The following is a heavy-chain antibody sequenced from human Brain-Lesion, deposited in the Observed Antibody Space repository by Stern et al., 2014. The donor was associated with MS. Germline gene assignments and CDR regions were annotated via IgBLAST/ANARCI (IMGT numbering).Heavy chain of an antibody. CDR2: FDPEAGET. V-gene: IGHV1-24*01. Sequence: VQLVESGAEVKKPGASVKVSCKVSGYTLTELFMHWVRQAPRKGLEWMGGFDPEAGETIYAQKFQGRVTMTEDTSTDTAYMELSSLRSEDTAVYYCATLSPGAGGNYYRHFDYWGQGTLVTVSS. J-gene: IGHJ4*02. CDR1: GYTLTELF. D-gene: IGHD1-26*01. CDR3: ATLSPGAGGNYYRHFDY.